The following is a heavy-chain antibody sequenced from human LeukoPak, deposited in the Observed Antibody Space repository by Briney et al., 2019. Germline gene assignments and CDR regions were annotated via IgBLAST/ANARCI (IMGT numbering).Heavy chain of an antibody. V-gene: IGHV3-53*01. Sequence: PGGSLTLSCAASGFTVNTNYVSWVRQAPGKGLEWVSTIYSGGNTYYTDSVRGRFTISRDDSKNTVYLQSDSLRAEDTAVYYCARGSSYYDITTYAYNFVSGAQGTLVTVSS. D-gene: IGHD3-22*01. J-gene: IGHJ4*02. CDR3: ARGSSYYDITTYAYNFVS. CDR1: GFTVNTNY. CDR2: IYSGGNT.